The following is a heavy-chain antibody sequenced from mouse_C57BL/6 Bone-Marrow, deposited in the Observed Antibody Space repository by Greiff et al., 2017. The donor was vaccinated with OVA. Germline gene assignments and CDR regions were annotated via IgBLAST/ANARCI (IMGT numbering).Heavy chain of an antibody. CDR2: IDPSDSYT. CDR1: GYTFTSYW. Sequence: VQLQQPGAELVKPGASVKLSCKASGYTFTSYWMQWVKQRPGQGLEWIGEIDPSDSYTNYNQKFKGKATLTVDTSSSTASMQLSSLTSEDSAVYYCARTFNWVYAMDYWGQGTSVTVSS. D-gene: IGHD4-1*01. CDR3: ARTFNWVYAMDY. J-gene: IGHJ4*01. V-gene: IGHV1-50*01.